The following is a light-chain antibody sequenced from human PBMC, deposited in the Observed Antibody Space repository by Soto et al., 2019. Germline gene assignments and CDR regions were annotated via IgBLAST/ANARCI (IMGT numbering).Light chain of an antibody. CDR2: GTD. Sequence: QAVVTQPPSASGTPGQRVTISCSGSSSNIGRYTVNWYQHLPGTAPRLLIYGTDPRPSGVPDRFSGSKSGTSASLAISGLQSEDEADYYCAAWDDGLAGVVFGGGTKLTVL. CDR3: AAWDDGLAGVV. V-gene: IGLV1-44*01. J-gene: IGLJ2*01. CDR1: SSNIGRYT.